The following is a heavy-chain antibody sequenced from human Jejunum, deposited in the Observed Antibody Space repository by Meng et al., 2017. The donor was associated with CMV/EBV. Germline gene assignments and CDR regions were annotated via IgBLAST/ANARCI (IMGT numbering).Heavy chain of an antibody. V-gene: IGHV4-31*03. CDR2: IYYSGST. Sequence: HVQLQESGPGLVKPTQTLSLTCTVSGGPVSSGGYCWTWIRQHPGKGLEWFGHIYYSGSTFYNPSLKRRVIISIGTSKNQFSLNLRSVTAADTAVYYCARVSSGWDYFDYWGQGTLVTVFS. D-gene: IGHD6-19*01. CDR3: ARVSSGWDYFDY. CDR1: GGPVSSGGYC. J-gene: IGHJ4*02.